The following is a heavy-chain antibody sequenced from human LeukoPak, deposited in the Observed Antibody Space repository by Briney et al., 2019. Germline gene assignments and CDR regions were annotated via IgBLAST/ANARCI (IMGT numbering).Heavy chain of an antibody. J-gene: IGHJ4*02. D-gene: IGHD2-8*02. CDR1: GFTFTNYY. Sequence: GSVKVSCKASGFTFTNYYMHWVRQAPGRGLEWMGLINPSGSSTNYAQKFRGRVTMTRDTSTTTVYMELSSLRSEDTAVYYCAREESGGYFDYGGQRTLGRVSS. V-gene: IGHV1-46*01. CDR2: INPSGSST. CDR3: AREESGGYFDY.